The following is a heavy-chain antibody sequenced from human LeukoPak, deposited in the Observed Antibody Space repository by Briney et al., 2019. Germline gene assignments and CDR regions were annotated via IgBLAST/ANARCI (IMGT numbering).Heavy chain of an antibody. D-gene: IGHD5-12*01. V-gene: IGHV5-51*01. J-gene: IGHJ6*04. CDR1: GYSFSSYW. CDR3: ARLGGYDNYYYYGMDV. Sequence: GESLKISCQGSGYSFSSYWIAWVRQMPGKGLGWMGIIYPGDSDTRYSPSFQGQVSISADKSISTAYLQWSSLKASDSAMYYCARLGGYDNYYYYGMDVWGKGTTVTVSS. CDR2: IYPGDSDT.